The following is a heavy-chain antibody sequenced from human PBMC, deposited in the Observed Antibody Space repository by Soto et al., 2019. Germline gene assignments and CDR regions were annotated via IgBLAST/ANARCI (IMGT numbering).Heavy chain of an antibody. CDR2: LSDSGGSI. V-gene: IGHV3-23*01. J-gene: IGHJ4*02. Sequence: GGSLRLSCTASGFTFNRHAMTWVRQAPGKGLEWVSGLSDSGGSIYYADSVKGRFTISRDNSMNTLYLQMNTLRAEDTAVYYCAKVSSAWYAGFFDLWGQGTLVTVPS. CDR1: GFTFNRHA. D-gene: IGHD2-8*01. CDR3: AKVSSAWYAGFFDL.